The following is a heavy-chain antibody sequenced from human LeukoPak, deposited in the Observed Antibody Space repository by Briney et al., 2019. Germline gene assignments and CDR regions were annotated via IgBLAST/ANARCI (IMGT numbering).Heavy chain of an antibody. J-gene: IGHJ4*02. Sequence: GGSLRLSCAASGFTFSSYGMHWVRQAPGKGLEWVAVISYDGSNKYYADSVKGRFTISRDNSKNTLYLQMNSLRAEDTAVYYCARVLGSSWGLDYWGQGTLVTVSS. CDR1: GFTFSSYG. V-gene: IGHV3-30*03. CDR2: ISYDGSNK. CDR3: ARVLGSSWGLDY. D-gene: IGHD6-13*01.